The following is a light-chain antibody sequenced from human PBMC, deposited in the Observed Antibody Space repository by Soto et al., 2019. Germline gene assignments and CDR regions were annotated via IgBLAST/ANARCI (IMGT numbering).Light chain of an antibody. J-gene: IGLJ1*01. Sequence: QSALTQPHSVSGSPGQSVAISCTGTSSDVGGYNYVSWYQQHPGKAPKLMIYDVSKRPSGVPDRFSGSKSGNTASLPLSGLQAEDYADYYCCAYAGSSSYVLGTGTKLTVL. CDR2: DVS. V-gene: IGLV2-11*01. CDR3: CAYAGSSSYV. CDR1: SSDVGGYNY.